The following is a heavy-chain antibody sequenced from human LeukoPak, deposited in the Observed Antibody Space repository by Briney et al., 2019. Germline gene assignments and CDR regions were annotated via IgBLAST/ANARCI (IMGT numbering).Heavy chain of an antibody. D-gene: IGHD2-15*01. V-gene: IGHV4-39*01. CDR2: IFYGGPT. CDR3: AGHNRNCSGGYCYLYY. Sequence: SETLSLTRAVSGGSLSSDSYYWGWIRQPPGKGLEWIVSIFYGGPTFYNPPLKSRFNISVHMPKKQFSLKLTSVTAADAAADYCAGHNRNCSGGYCYLYYWGQGTLVTVSS. CDR1: GGSLSSDSYY. J-gene: IGHJ4*02.